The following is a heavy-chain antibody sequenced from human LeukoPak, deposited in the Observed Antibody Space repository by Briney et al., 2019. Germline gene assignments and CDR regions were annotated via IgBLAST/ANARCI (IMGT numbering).Heavy chain of an antibody. J-gene: IGHJ4*02. D-gene: IGHD3-16*02. Sequence: GASVKVSCKVSGYTFTGYYLHWVRQAPGQGLEWMGRINPSSGGTNYAQKFQGRVTMTGDTSINTAYMDLSSLRSEDTAVYYCARAAIGDYVWGSYRYLLDYWGQGTLVTVSS. CDR1: GYTFTGYY. CDR3: ARAAIGDYVWGSYRYLLDY. V-gene: IGHV1-2*06. CDR2: INPSSGGT.